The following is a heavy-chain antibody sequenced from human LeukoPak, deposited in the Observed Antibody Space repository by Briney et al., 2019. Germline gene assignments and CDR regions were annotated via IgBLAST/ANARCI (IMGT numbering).Heavy chain of an antibody. CDR1: GFTFSSYW. CDR2: IKQDGSEK. D-gene: IGHD1-26*01. J-gene: IGHJ4*02. V-gene: IGHV3-7*04. CDR3: ARVGAHLAFGY. Sequence: PGGSLRLSCAASGFTFSSYWMSWVRQAPGKGLEWVANIKQDGSEKYYVDSVRGRFTISRDNAKNSLYLQMNSLRAEDMAVYYCARVGAHLAFGYWGQGTLVTVSS.